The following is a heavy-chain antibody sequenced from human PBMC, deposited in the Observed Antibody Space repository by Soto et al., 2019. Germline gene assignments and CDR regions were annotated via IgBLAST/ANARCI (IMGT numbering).Heavy chain of an antibody. CDR1: GGSISSYY. J-gene: IGHJ4*02. CDR2: IYYSGST. CDR3: ARHLRRNYFDY. V-gene: IGHV4-59*01. Sequence: SETLSLTCTVSGGSISSYYWSWIRQPPGKGLEWIGYIYYSGSTNYNPSLKSRVTISVDTSKXXXSLKLGSVTAADTAVYYCARHLRRNYFDYWGQGTLVTVSS.